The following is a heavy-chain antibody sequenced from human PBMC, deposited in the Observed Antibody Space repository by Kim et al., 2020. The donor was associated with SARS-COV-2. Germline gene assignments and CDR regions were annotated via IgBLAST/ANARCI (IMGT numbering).Heavy chain of an antibody. V-gene: IGHV3-23*01. J-gene: IGHJ5*02. CDR2: IGGSGGNT. D-gene: IGHD2-2*01. Sequence: GGSLRLSCTASGFSFRNYAMSWVRQAPGKGLEWVSAIGGSGGNTYYAESVKGRFTISRDNSDNTLYLQMNSLRAEDTALYYCAKDENQTSWFDPWGQGT. CDR3: AKDENQTSWFDP. CDR1: GFSFRNYA.